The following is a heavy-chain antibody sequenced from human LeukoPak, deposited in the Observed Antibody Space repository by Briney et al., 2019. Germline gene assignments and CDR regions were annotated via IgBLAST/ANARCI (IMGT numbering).Heavy chain of an antibody. CDR2: ISDNGGNT. Sequence: GGSLRLSCAASGFTFSIYGMGWVRQAPGKGLEWVSSISDNGGNTYYADSAKGRFTISRDNSKNTVYLQMNSLRAEDTALYYCAKDRGYASYYYYMDVWGKGTTVTVSS. J-gene: IGHJ6*03. CDR1: GFTFSIYG. V-gene: IGHV3-23*01. D-gene: IGHD2-2*01. CDR3: AKDRGYASYYYYMDV.